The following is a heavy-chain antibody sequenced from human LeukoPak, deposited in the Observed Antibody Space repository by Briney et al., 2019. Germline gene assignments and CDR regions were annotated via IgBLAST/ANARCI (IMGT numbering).Heavy chain of an antibody. CDR2: IYYSGST. J-gene: IGHJ3*02. CDR1: GGSTSSYY. CDR3: AREGLGYCSSTSCYHDAFDI. V-gene: IGHV4-59*01. Sequence: PSETLSLTCTVSGGSTSSYYWSWIRQPPGKGLEWIGYIYYSGSTNYNPSLKSRVTISVDTSKNQFSLKLSSVTAADTAVYYCAREGLGYCSSTSCYHDAFDIWGQGTMVTVSS. D-gene: IGHD2-2*01.